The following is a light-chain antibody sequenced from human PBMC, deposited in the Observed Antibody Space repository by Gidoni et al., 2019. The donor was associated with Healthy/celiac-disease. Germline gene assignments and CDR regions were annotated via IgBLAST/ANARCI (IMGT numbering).Light chain of an antibody. Sequence: QSVLTQPPSASGTPGQRVTISCSGSSSNIGSNYVYWYPQLPGTAPKLLIYRNNQRPSGVPDRFSGSKSGTSASLAISGPRSEDEADYYCAAWDDSLSGPSYVFGTGTKVTVL. CDR1: SSNIGSNY. CDR2: RNN. J-gene: IGLJ1*01. V-gene: IGLV1-47*01. CDR3: AAWDDSLSGPSYV.